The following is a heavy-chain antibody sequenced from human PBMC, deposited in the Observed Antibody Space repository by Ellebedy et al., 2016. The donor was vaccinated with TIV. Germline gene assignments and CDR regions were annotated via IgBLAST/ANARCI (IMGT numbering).Heavy chain of an antibody. J-gene: IGHJ6*02. CDR1: GGSISSSSYS. D-gene: IGHD6-6*01. CDR3: ARAAAPPPFGGMDV. CDR2: IYYSGST. V-gene: IGHV4-61*05. Sequence: SETLSLXXTVPGGSISSSSYSSGWISQPPGKGLEWIGYIYYSGSTNYNPSLKSRVTISVDTSKSQFSLKLSSVTAADTAVYYCARAAAPPPFGGMDVWGQGTTVTVSS.